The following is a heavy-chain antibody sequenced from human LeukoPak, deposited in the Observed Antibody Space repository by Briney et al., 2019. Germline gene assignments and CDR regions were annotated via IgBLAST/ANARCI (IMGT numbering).Heavy chain of an antibody. V-gene: IGHV1-18*01. D-gene: IGHD3-10*01. Sequence: ASVKVSCKASGYTFTSYGISWVRQAPGQGLEWMGWISAYNGNTNYAQKLQGRVTMTTDTSTSTAYMELRSLRSDDTAVYYCARDRDYYGSGSSVFDYWGQGTLVTVSS. J-gene: IGHJ4*02. CDR2: ISAYNGNT. CDR3: ARDRDYYGSGSSVFDY. CDR1: GYTFTSYG.